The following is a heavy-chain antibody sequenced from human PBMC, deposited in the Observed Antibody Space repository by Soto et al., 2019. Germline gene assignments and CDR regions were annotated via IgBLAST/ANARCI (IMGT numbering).Heavy chain of an antibody. CDR1: GYTFTRYG. Sequence: ASVKVSCKASGYTFTRYGISWVRQAPGHGLEWMGWISAYNGNTNYAQKLQGRVTMTTDTSTSTAYMELRSLRSDDTAVYYCARDAPYYDILTGYYLGPARNAFDIWGQGTMVTVSS. CDR3: ARDAPYYDILTGYYLGPARNAFDI. CDR2: ISAYNGNT. V-gene: IGHV1-18*01. D-gene: IGHD3-9*01. J-gene: IGHJ3*02.